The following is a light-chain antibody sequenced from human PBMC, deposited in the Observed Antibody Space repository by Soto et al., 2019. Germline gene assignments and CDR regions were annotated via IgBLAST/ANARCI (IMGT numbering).Light chain of an antibody. Sequence: QTVVTQEPSFSVSPGGTVTLTCGLSSGSVSISSYPSWYQQTPGQAPRTLIYNTNIRSSGVPDRFSGSILGNKAALTITGAQADDESDYYCVLSMGRGIWVFGGGTKLTVL. V-gene: IGLV8-61*01. CDR2: NTN. J-gene: IGLJ2*01. CDR3: VLSMGRGIWV. CDR1: SGSVSISSY.